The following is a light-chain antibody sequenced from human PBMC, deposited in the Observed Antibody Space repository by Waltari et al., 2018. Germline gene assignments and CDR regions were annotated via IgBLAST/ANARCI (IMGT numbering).Light chain of an antibody. J-gene: IGLJ2*01. CDR3: QAWDTSAAVV. Sequence: SYELTQPPSVSVSPGQTATITCSGDNLGSKNVGWYLLKSGQPPLLVIDQDNKRPSGIPERFSGSNSGNAATLTVSGTQSVDEADYYCQAWDTSAAVVFGGGTKLTVL. CDR1: NLGSKN. V-gene: IGLV3-1*01. CDR2: QDN.